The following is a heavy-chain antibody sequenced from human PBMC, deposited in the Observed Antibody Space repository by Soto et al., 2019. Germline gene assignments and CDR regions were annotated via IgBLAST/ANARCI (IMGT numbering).Heavy chain of an antibody. CDR3: AHRPLYSSGYYSYGGAFDI. J-gene: IGHJ3*02. V-gene: IGHV2-5*02. D-gene: IGHD3-22*01. CDR1: GFSLSTSGVG. CDR2: IYWDDDK. Sequence: QITLKESGPTLVKPTQTLTLTCTFSGFSLSTSGVGVGWIRQPPGKALEWLALIYWDDDKRYSPSLKSRHTITKDHYKNQVVLTMTHMDPVDTATFYCAHRPLYSSGYYSYGGAFDIWGQGTMVTVSS.